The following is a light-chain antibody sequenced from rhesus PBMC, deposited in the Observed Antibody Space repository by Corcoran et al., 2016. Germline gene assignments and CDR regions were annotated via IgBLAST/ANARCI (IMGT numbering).Light chain of an antibody. Sequence: DIQMTQSPSSLSASVGDRVTITCRTSENVNNYLNWYQQKPGKAPKLLIYKASTLQSGVPSRFSGSGSGTDYTFTISSLQSEDVATYYCQQNCGTPLTFGGGTKVEIK. J-gene: IGKJ4*01. CDR2: KAS. CDR3: QQNCGTPLT. V-gene: IGKV1-74*01. CDR1: ENVNNY.